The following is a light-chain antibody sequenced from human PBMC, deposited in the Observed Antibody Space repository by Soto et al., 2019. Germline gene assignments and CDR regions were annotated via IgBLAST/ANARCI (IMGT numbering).Light chain of an antibody. CDR2: IAS. J-gene: IGKJ5*01. V-gene: IGKV1-39*01. CDR3: QQTYSAPIT. Sequence: DIQMTQSPSSLSASVGDRVTITCRASQSISSSLNWYQQKPGKTPKLLISIASSLQSGVPSRFSASGSGTDFTLTITSLQPEDFATYYCQQTYSAPITFGPGTRLEIK. CDR1: QSISSS.